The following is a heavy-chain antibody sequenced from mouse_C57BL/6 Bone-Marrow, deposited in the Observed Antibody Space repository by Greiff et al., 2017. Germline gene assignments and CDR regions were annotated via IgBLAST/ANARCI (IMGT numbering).Heavy chain of an antibody. Sequence: QVQLQQPGAELVKPGASVKMSCKASGYTFTSYWITWVKQRPGQGLEWIGDIYPGSGSTNYNEKFKSKATLTVDTSSSTAYMQLSSLTSEDSAVYYCARPSFYYYGSSYGYFGVWGTGTTVTVSS. CDR1: GYTFTSYW. CDR3: ARPSFYYYGSSYGYFGV. J-gene: IGHJ1*03. D-gene: IGHD1-1*01. CDR2: IYPGSGST. V-gene: IGHV1-55*01.